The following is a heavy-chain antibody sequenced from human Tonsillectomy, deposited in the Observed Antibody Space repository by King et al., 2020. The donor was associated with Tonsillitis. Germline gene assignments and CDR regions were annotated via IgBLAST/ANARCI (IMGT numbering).Heavy chain of an antibody. Sequence: VQLVESGGGLVQPVGSLRLSCAASGFTFSSYAMSWVRQAPGKGLEWVSAISGSGGSTYYADSVKGRFTISRDNSKNTLSLQMNSLRAEDTAVYYCAKDRNFDWQVGWGWGQGTLVTVSS. CDR2: ISGSGGST. V-gene: IGHV3-23*04. CDR3: AKDRNFDWQVGWG. CDR1: GFTFSSYA. J-gene: IGHJ4*02. D-gene: IGHD3-9*01.